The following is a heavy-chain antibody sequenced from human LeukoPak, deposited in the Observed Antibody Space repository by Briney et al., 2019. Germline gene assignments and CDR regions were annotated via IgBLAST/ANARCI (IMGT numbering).Heavy chain of an antibody. D-gene: IGHD3-16*01. CDR2: IYSGGRT. CDR3: ATFTAPRNAFDL. V-gene: IGHV3-53*01. CDR1: GFIVSSNY. J-gene: IGHJ3*01. Sequence: PGGSLRLSCAASGFIVSSNYMSWVRQAPGKGLEWVSVIYSGGRTYYADSAKGRFTISRDNSRNTLYLQMNSLRAEDTAVYYCATFTAPRNAFDLWGQGTMVTVSS.